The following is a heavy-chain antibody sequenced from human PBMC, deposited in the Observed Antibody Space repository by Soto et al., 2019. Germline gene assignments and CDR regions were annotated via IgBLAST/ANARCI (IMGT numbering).Heavy chain of an antibody. J-gene: IGHJ4*02. CDR2: IIPIFGTA. V-gene: IGHV1-69*13. D-gene: IGHD3-9*01. Sequence: SVKVSCKASGGTFSSYAISWVRQAPGQGLEWMGGIIPIFGTANYAQKFQGRVTITADESTSTAYMELSSLRSEDTAVYYCARGNGILTGFYTFDYWGQGTLVTVSS. CDR1: GGTFSSYA. CDR3: ARGNGILTGFYTFDY.